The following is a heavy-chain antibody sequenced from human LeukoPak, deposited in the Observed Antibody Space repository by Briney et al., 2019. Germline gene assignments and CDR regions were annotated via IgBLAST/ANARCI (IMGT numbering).Heavy chain of an antibody. CDR2: IYYSGGT. CDR3: ARLSYYDFWSGYEGCFDY. CDR1: GGSISSYY. V-gene: IGHV4-59*01. J-gene: IGHJ4*02. D-gene: IGHD3-3*01. Sequence: SETLSLTCTVSGGSISSYYWSWIRQPPGKGLEWIGYIYYSGGTNYNPSLKSRVTISVDTSKNQFSLKLSSVAAADTAVYYCARLSYYDFWSGYEGCFDYWGQGTLVTVSS.